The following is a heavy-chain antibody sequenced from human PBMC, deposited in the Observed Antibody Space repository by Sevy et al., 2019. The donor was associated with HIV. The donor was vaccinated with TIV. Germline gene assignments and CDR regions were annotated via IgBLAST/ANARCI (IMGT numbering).Heavy chain of an antibody. J-gene: IGHJ6*02. Sequence: GGSLRLSCAASGFTFDDYAMHWVRQAPGKGLEWVSGISWNSGTTGYADSVKGRFTISRDNARNSLYLQMNSLRPDDTALYYCAKDIMSLTAASSGMDVWGQGTTVTVSS. V-gene: IGHV3-9*01. D-gene: IGHD6-25*01. CDR2: ISWNSGTT. CDR3: AKDIMSLTAASSGMDV. CDR1: GFTFDDYA.